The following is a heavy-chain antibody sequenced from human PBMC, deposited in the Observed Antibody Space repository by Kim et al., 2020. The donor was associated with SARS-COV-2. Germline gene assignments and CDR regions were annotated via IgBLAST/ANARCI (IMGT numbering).Heavy chain of an antibody. CDR1: GGSFSGYY. D-gene: IGHD1-26*01. CDR2: INHSGST. J-gene: IGHJ4*02. CDR3: ATGMGFRAVELFDY. V-gene: IGHV4-34*01. Sequence: SETLSLTCAVYGGSFSGYYWSWIRQPPGKGLEWIVEINHSGSTNYNPSLKSRVTISVDTSKNQFSLKLSSVTAADTAVYYCATGMGFRAVELFDYWGQGTLVTVSS.